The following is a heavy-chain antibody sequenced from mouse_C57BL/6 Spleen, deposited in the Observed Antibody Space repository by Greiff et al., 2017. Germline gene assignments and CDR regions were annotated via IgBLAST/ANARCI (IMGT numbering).Heavy chain of an antibody. D-gene: IGHD2-4*01. J-gene: IGHJ3*01. CDR1: GFNIKDYC. CDR2: IDPEDGDT. CDR3: TYYDYDPWFAY. Sequence: VQLQQSGTELVRPGASVKLSCTASGFNIKDYCMHWVKQRPEQGLEWIGRIDPEDGDTEYAPKFQGKATMTADTSSNTAYLQLSSLTSEDTAVYYCTYYDYDPWFAYWGQGTLVTVSA. V-gene: IGHV14-1*01.